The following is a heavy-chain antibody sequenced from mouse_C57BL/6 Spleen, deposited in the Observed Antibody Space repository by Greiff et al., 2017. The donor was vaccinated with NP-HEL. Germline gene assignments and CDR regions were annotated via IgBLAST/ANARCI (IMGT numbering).Heavy chain of an antibody. Sequence: VQLQQSGAELARPGASVKLSCKASGYTFTSYGISWVKQRTGQGLEWIGEIYPRSGNTYYNEKFKGKATLTADKSSSTAYMELRSLTSEDSAVYFCASPFVGYYAYWGQGTTLTVSS. J-gene: IGHJ2*01. CDR1: GYTFTSYG. CDR3: ASPFVGYYAY. V-gene: IGHV1-81*01. CDR2: IYPRSGNT. D-gene: IGHD2-3*01.